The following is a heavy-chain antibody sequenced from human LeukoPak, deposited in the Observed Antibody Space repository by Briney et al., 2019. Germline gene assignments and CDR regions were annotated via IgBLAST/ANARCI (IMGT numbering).Heavy chain of an antibody. V-gene: IGHV3-9*01. CDR2: ISWNSGSI. Sequence: GGSLRLSCAASGFTLDDYAMHWVRQAPGKGLAWVSGISWNSGSIGYADSVKGRFTISRDNAKNSLYLQMNSLRAEDTALYYCAKGRQQLIRLDWFDPWGQGTLVTVSS. J-gene: IGHJ5*02. CDR3: AKGRQQLIRLDWFDP. CDR1: GFTLDDYA. D-gene: IGHD6-13*01.